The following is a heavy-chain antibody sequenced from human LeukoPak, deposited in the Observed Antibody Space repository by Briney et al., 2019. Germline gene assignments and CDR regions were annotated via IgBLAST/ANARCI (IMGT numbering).Heavy chain of an antibody. V-gene: IGHV3-20*04. CDR3: AKHGDYAFDF. CDR2: INWNGGST. J-gene: IGHJ4*02. CDR1: GFTFDDYG. Sequence: GGSLRLSCAASGFTFDDYGMSWVRQAPGKGLEWVSGINWNGGSTGYADSVKGRFTISRDNAKNSLYLQVNSLRAEDTAVYYCAKHGDYAFDFRGQGTLVTVST. D-gene: IGHD4-17*01.